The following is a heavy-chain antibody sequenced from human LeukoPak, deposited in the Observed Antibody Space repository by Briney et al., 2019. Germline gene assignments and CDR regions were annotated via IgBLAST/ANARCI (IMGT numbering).Heavy chain of an antibody. V-gene: IGHV3-11*01. D-gene: IGHD1-7*01. CDR2: ISIIGSTI. J-gene: IGHJ5*02. Sequence: PRGSLRLSCAASGFTFSDYYMSWIRQAPGKGLEWVSYISIIGSTIYYADSVKGRFNISRDNAKNSLYLQMNSLRAEDTAVYYCARENGITGTTYNWFDPWGQGTLVTVSS. CDR3: ARENGITGTTYNWFDP. CDR1: GFTFSDYY.